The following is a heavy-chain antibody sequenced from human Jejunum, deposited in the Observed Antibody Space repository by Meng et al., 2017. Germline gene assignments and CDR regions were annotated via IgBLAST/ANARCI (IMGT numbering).Heavy chain of an antibody. CDR3: AREDMAKMTDYFDN. Sequence: SETLSLTCTVSGYSISSDYYWAWIRQPPGKGLEWIASIYHNGGTYYNPSLKSRVSISVDTSKNQFSLKLSSLTAADTAMYYCAREDMAKMTDYFDNWGQGTLVTVSS. J-gene: IGHJ4*02. CDR2: IYHNGGT. CDR1: GYSISSDYY. D-gene: IGHD5-24*01. V-gene: IGHV4-38-2*02.